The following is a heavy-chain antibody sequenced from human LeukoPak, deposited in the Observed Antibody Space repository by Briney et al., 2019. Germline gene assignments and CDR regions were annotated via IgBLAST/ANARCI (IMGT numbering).Heavy chain of an antibody. CDR2: IWYDGSNK. Sequence: GGSLRLSCEASGFSFSHYAMSWVRQAPGKGLEWVAVIWYDGSNKYYADSVKGRFTISRDNSKNTLYLQMNSLRAEDTAVYYCARDRVSYYFDYWGQGTLVTVSS. D-gene: IGHD2-8*01. J-gene: IGHJ4*02. CDR3: ARDRVSYYFDY. CDR1: GFSFSHYA. V-gene: IGHV3-33*08.